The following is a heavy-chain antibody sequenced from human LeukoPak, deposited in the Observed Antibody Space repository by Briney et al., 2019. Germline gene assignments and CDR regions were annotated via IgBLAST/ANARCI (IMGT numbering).Heavy chain of an antibody. CDR1: GFTFSSYA. V-gene: IGHV3-23*01. J-gene: IGHJ4*02. D-gene: IGHD5-12*01. Sequence: GGSLRLSCAASGFTFSSYAMSWVRQAPGKGLEWVSAISGSGGSTYYADSVKGRFTISRDNSKNTLYLQMNSLRAEDTAVYYCANLDRGWLRLRGYDYWGQGTLVTVSS. CDR3: ANLDRGWLRLRGYDY. CDR2: ISGSGGST.